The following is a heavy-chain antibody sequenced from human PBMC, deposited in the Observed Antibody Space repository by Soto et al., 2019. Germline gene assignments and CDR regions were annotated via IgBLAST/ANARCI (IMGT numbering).Heavy chain of an antibody. CDR3: AKASLRLVTSWYFDL. V-gene: IGHV3-9*01. CDR2: ISWNSRSI. D-gene: IGHD6-19*01. J-gene: IGHJ2*01. CDR1: GFTFDDYA. Sequence: EVQLVESGGGLVQPGRSLRLSCAASGFTFDDYAMHWVRQAPGKGLESVSGISWNSRSIGYADSVKGRFTISRDNAKNSLYLQMNSLRAEDTALYYCAKASLRLVTSWYFDLWGRGTLVTVSS.